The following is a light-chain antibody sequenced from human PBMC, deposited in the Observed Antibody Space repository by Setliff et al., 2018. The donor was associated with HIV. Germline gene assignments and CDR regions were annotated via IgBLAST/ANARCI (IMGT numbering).Light chain of an antibody. CDR1: QSISTN. Sequence: EIVMTQSPATLSVSPGERATLSCRTSQSISTNLTWYQQKPGQAPRFLIYDASNRATGIPARFSGSGSGTDFTLTISSLEPEDFAVYYCQQRSNWPLTFGGGTKV. CDR2: DAS. J-gene: IGKJ4*01. V-gene: IGKV3-11*01. CDR3: QQRSNWPLT.